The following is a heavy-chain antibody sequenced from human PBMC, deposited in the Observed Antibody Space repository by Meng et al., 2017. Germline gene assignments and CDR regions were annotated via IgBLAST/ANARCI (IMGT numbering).Heavy chain of an antibody. V-gene: IGHV4-34*01. CDR2: INHSGST. D-gene: IGHD1-1*01. CDR3: AGAQTGTREIDY. J-gene: IGHJ4*02. CDR1: GGSFSGYY. Sequence: QVQLQQWGAGLLKPSETLSLTCAVYGGSFSGYYWSWIRQPPGKGLEWIGEINHSGSTNYNPSLKSRVTTSVDTSKNQFSLKLSSVTAADTAVYYCAGAQTGTREIDYWGQGTLVTVSS.